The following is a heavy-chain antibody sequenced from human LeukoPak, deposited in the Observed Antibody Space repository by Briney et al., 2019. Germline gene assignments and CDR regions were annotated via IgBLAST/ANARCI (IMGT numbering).Heavy chain of an antibody. D-gene: IGHD6-13*01. CDR2: IYYSGST. CDR3: ARAYSSSWYRYYYYYGMDV. CDR1: GGSISSYY. Sequence: SETLSLTCTVSGGSISSYYWSWLRQPPGKGLEWVGYIYYSGSTNYNPSLKSRVTISVDTSKNQFSLKLSSVTAADTAVYYCARAYSSSWYRYYYYYGMDVWGQGTTVTVSS. J-gene: IGHJ6*02. V-gene: IGHV4-59*01.